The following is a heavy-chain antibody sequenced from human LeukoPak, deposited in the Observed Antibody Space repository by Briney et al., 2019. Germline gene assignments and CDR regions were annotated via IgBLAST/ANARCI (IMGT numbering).Heavy chain of an antibody. D-gene: IGHD1-1*01. V-gene: IGHV3-23*01. J-gene: IGHJ4*02. CDR1: GFTFSSSA. Sequence: GGSLRLSCTASGFTFSSSAFSWVRQAPGKGLEWVSAISDTGAITLYADSVKGRFTISRDSSKNTLSLQMNRLRAEDTALYYCAKGTGTKVNYFDYWGQGTLVTVSS. CDR3: AKGTGTKVNYFDY. CDR2: ISDTGAIT.